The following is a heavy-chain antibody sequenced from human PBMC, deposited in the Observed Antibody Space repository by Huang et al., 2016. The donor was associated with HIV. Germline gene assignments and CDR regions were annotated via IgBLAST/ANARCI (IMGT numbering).Heavy chain of an antibody. V-gene: IGHV4-34*01. D-gene: IGHD6-13*01. CDR1: GGSFSGYY. CDR2: INASGST. CDR3: ASVVWQQLIDY. J-gene: IGHJ4*02. Sequence: QVQLQQWGAGLLKPSETLSLTCAVYGGSFSGYYWTWIRPAPGKGREWIGEINASGSTNYNPSLKSRGTISVDTSKNQFSLSRSSVTAADTALYFCASVVWQQLIDYWGQGTLVTVSS.